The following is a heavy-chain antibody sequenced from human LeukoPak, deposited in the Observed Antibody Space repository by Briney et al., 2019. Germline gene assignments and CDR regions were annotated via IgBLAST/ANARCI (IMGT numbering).Heavy chain of an antibody. J-gene: IGHJ4*02. D-gene: IGHD2-2*01. CDR2: IYYSGTTNY. Sequence: SETLSLTCTVSGGSISTNYWSWIRRPPGKGLEWIGYIYYSGTTNYNYNPSLKSRVTISVDTSKSQFSLNLSSVTAADTAVYFCARSGCTSTSCYLGDYWGQGTLVTVSS. CDR3: ARSGCTSTSCYLGDY. V-gene: IGHV4-59*08. CDR1: GGSISTNY.